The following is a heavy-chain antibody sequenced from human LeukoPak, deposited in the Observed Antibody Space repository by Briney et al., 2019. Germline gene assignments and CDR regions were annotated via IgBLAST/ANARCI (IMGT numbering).Heavy chain of an antibody. D-gene: IGHD5-18*01. Sequence: PSETLSLTCTVSGGSVSSGSYYWSWIRQPPGKGLEWIGYIYYSGSTNYNPSLKSRVTISVDTSKNQFSLKLSSVTAADTAVYYCARDAHTAFDYWGQGTLVTVSS. V-gene: IGHV4-61*01. CDR2: IYYSGST. CDR3: ARDAHTAFDY. J-gene: IGHJ4*02. CDR1: GGSVSSGSYY.